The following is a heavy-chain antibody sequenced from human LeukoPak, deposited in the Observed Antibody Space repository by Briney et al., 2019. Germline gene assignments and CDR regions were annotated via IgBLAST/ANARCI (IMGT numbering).Heavy chain of an antibody. Sequence: SETLSLTCAVYGGSFSGYYWSWIRQPPGKGLEWIGSIYHSGSTYYNPSLKSRVTISVDTSKNQFSLKLSSVTAADTAVYYCAGSSTSYDYWGQGTLVTVSS. V-gene: IGHV4-34*01. CDR1: GGSFSGYY. D-gene: IGHD2-2*01. J-gene: IGHJ4*02. CDR2: IYHSGST. CDR3: AGSSTSYDY.